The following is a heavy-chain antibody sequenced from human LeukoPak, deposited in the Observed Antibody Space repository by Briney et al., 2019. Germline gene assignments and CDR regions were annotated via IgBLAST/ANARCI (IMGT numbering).Heavy chain of an antibody. CDR2: IHYSGGT. CDR1: GASISSSHYY. Sequence: SETLSLTCTVSGASISSSHYYWAWIRQPPGRGLEWIGSIHYSGGTYYNPSLKSRVTISIDTSKNQFSLKLTSVTAADTAVYYCARERVAGNDYFDYWGLGTLVTVSS. D-gene: IGHD2-15*01. V-gene: IGHV4-39*07. J-gene: IGHJ4*02. CDR3: ARERVAGNDYFDY.